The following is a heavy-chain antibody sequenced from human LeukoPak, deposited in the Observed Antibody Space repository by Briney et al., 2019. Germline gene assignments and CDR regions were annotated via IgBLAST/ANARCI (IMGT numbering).Heavy chain of an antibody. V-gene: IGHV1-2*02. Sequence: GASVKVSCKTSGDSFTDDYIHWGRQAPGQGHELMGWINPNNGGTNYAQKFQGRVTMTPDTSINTAFMELSGLRSDDTAVYYCARGVVYYRFDFWGQGTLATVSS. D-gene: IGHD3-22*01. J-gene: IGHJ4*02. CDR1: GDSFTDDY. CDR2: INPNNGGT. CDR3: ARGVVYYRFDF.